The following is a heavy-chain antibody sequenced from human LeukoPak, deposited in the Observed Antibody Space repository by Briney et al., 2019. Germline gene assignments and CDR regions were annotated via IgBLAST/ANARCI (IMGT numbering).Heavy chain of an antibody. V-gene: IGHV1-2*02. D-gene: IGHD4-11*01. Sequence: ASVKVSCKASGYTFTGYYMRWVRQAPGRGLEWMGWINPNSGGTNYAQKFQGRVTMTRDTSISTAYMELSRLRSDDTAVYYCARRDYSNSYYYYYGMDVWGQGTTVTVSS. J-gene: IGHJ6*02. CDR3: ARRDYSNSYYYYYGMDV. CDR1: GYTFTGYY. CDR2: INPNSGGT.